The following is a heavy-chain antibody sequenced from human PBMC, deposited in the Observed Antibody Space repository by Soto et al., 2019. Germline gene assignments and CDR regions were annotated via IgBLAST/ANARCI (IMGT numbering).Heavy chain of an antibody. D-gene: IGHD6-6*01. J-gene: IGHJ6*02. Sequence: GGSLRISFAASGFTVSSYGMDWVRQAPGKGLEWVAVISYDGSNKYYADSVKGRFTISRDNSKNTLYLQMNSLRAEDTAVYYCAKDMAARPVYYYYGMDVWGQGTTVTVSS. CDR3: AKDMAARPVYYYYGMDV. CDR1: GFTVSSYG. V-gene: IGHV3-30*18. CDR2: ISYDGSNK.